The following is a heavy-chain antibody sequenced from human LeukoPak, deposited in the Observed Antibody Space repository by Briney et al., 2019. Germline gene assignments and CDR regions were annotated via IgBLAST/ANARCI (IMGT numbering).Heavy chain of an antibody. CDR1: GFTFSSDF. Sequence: GGSLRLSCVASGFTFSSDFMHWIRQAPGEGLMYVSQISGDETYTNYADSVKGRFTISRDNAKNTLYLQMNSLRAEDTAVYYCVREDNAFNIWGQGTLVAVSS. CDR2: ISGDETYT. V-gene: IGHV3-74*01. CDR3: VREDNAFNI. J-gene: IGHJ3*02.